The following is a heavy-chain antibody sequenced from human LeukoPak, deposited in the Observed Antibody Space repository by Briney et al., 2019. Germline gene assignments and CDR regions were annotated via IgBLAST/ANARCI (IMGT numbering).Heavy chain of an antibody. V-gene: IGHV1-18*01. CDR3: ARVPDSSGWYYFDY. Sequence: AASVKVSCKASGYTFTTYGISWVRQAPGQGLEWMGWISAYNGNTNYAQKLQGRVTMTTDTSTSTAYMELRSLRSDDTAVYYCARVPDSSGWYYFDYWGQGTLVTVSS. CDR2: ISAYNGNT. CDR1: GYTFTTYG. J-gene: IGHJ4*02. D-gene: IGHD6-19*01.